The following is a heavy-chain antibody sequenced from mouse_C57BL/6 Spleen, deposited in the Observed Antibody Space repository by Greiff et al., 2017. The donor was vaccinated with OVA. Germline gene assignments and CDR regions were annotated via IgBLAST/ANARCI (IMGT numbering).Heavy chain of an antibody. J-gene: IGHJ3*01. CDR1: GFTFSDYG. CDR3: ARQGSYYSTPFAY. D-gene: IGHD2-10*01. V-gene: IGHV5-17*01. Sequence: DVMLVESGGGLVKPGGSLKLSCAASGFTFSDYGMHWVRQAPEKGLEWVAYISSGSSTIYYADTVKGRFTISRDNAKNTLFLQMTSLRSEDTAMYYCARQGSYYSTPFAYWGQGTLVTVSA. CDR2: ISSGSSTI.